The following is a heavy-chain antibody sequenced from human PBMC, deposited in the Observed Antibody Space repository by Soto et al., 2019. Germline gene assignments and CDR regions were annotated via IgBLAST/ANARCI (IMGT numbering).Heavy chain of an antibody. CDR2: IHYSGST. CDR1: GGSINSYY. V-gene: IGHV4-59*08. J-gene: IGHJ5*02. Sequence: QVQLQESGPGLVKPSETLSLTCTVSGGSINSYYWSWIRQPPGKGLEWIGYIHYSGSTNYNPSLNSRITISADTSKNQFSLKLSSVTAADTAVYYCARHISSGTNIAAIRSFDPWGQGTLVTVSS. D-gene: IGHD1-7*01. CDR3: ARHISSGTNIAAIRSFDP.